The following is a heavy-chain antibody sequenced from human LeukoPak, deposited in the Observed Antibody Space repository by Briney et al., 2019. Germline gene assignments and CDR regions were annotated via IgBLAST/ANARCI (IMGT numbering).Heavy chain of an antibody. D-gene: IGHD3-10*01. CDR3: ARARGFDI. CDR1: GFTFDDYA. J-gene: IGHJ3*02. Sequence: GGSLRLSCAASGFTFDDYAMHWVRQAPGKGLEWVSGISWNSGSIGYADSVKGRFTISRDNAKNSLYLQMNSLRAEDTAVYYCARARGFDIWGQGTMITVSS. V-gene: IGHV3-9*01. CDR2: ISWNSGSI.